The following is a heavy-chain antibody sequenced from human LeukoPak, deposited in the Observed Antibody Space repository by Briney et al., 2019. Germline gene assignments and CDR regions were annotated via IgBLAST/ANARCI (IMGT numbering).Heavy chain of an antibody. J-gene: IGHJ4*02. CDR3: AKELAPYYQLHQD. CDR1: GFTFSSYA. Sequence: GGSLRLSCAASGFTFSSYAMHWVRQAPGKGLEWVAVVSTDGSNQYYADSVKGRFTISRDNSKNTLYLQMDSLRVEDTAVYYCAKELAPYYQLHQDWGQGTLVTVSS. CDR2: VSTDGSNQ. V-gene: IGHV3-30-3*01. D-gene: IGHD2-2*01.